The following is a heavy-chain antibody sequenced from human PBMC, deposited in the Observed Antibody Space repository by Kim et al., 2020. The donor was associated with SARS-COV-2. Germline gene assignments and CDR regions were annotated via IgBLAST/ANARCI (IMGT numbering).Heavy chain of an antibody. V-gene: IGHV3-33*06. D-gene: IGHD5-12*01. J-gene: IGHJ4*02. Sequence: GGSLRLSCAASGFTFSSYGMHWVRQAPGKGLEWVAVIWYDGSYKYYGDSVKGRFTISRDNSKNTLYLQMNSLRAEDTAVYYCVKGRDGYPIDYWGQGTLV. CDR1: GFTFSSYG. CDR3: VKGRDGYPIDY. CDR2: IWYDGSYK.